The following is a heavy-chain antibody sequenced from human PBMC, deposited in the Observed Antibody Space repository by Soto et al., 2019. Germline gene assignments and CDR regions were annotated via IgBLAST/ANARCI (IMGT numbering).Heavy chain of an antibody. V-gene: IGHV4-31*03. CDR2: IYYSGST. CDR1: GGSISSGGYY. D-gene: IGHD3-9*01. CDR3: ARGASLRYFDLDY. J-gene: IGHJ4*02. Sequence: NPSETLSLTCTVSGGSISSGGYYWSWIRQHPGKGLEWIGYIYYSGSTYYNPSLKSRVTISVDTSKNQFSLKLSSVTAADTAVYYCARGASLRYFDLDYWGQGTLVTVSS.